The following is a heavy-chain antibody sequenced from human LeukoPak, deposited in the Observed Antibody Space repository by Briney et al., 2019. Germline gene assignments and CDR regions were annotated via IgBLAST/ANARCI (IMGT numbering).Heavy chain of an antibody. V-gene: IGHV3-21*01. D-gene: IGHD4-17*01. Sequence: GGSLRVSCAASGFTFSSYTMSWVRQAPGKGLEWVSSISGSSRYIYYADSVKGRFTLSRDNARNSLYLQMSSLRAEDTAVYYCARHYYGDYYFDYWGQGTLVTVSS. CDR2: ISGSSRYI. J-gene: IGHJ4*02. CDR3: ARHYYGDYYFDY. CDR1: GFTFSSYT.